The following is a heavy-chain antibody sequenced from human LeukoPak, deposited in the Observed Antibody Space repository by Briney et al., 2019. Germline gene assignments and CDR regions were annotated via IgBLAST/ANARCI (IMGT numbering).Heavy chain of an antibody. Sequence: GGSLRLSCAASGFAFEDHGMSWVRQAPGKGLEWVSAISGSGGSTYYADSVKGRFTISRDNSKNTLYLQMNSLRAEDTAVYYCAKIHYSNFGYFDYWGQGTLVTVSS. D-gene: IGHD4-11*01. J-gene: IGHJ4*02. CDR2: ISGSGGST. V-gene: IGHV3-23*01. CDR3: AKIHYSNFGYFDY. CDR1: GFAFEDHG.